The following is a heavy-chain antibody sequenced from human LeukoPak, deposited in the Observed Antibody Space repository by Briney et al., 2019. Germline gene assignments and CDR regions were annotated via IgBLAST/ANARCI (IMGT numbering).Heavy chain of an antibody. J-gene: IGHJ4*02. D-gene: IGHD3-10*01. CDR3: TTGPLWFGELSDY. CDR1: GFTFSNAW. V-gene: IGHV3-15*01. Sequence: GGSLRLSCAPSGFTFSNAWMSWVRQAPGKGLEWVGRIKSKTDGGTTDYAAPVKGRFTISRDDSKNTLYLQMNSLKTEDTAVYYCTTGPLWFGELSDYWGQGTLVTVSS. CDR2: IKSKTDGGTT.